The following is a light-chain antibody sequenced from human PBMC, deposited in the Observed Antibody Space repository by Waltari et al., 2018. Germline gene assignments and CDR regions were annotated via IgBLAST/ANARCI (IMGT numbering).Light chain of an antibody. CDR3: SSYTSSSTNV. CDR2: DVS. J-gene: IGLJ6*01. V-gene: IGLV2-14*03. CDR1: SSDVGGYNY. Sequence: QSALTQPASVSGSPGQSITISCTGTSSDVGGYNYVSWYQQHPGKAPKLMIYDVSNGPSGVSNRFSGSKSGNTASLTISGLQAEDEADYYCSSYTSSSTNVFGSGTKVTVL.